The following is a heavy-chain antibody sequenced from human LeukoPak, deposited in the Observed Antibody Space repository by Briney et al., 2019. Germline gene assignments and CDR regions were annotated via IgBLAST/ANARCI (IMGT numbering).Heavy chain of an antibody. CDR3: ASDLGRTAGY. V-gene: IGHV3-7*01. D-gene: IGHD1-14*01. CDR2: INQDGSDK. J-gene: IGHJ4*02. CDR1: GFTFSNYY. Sequence: GGSLRLSCAASGFTFSNYYLCWVRQAPGKGLEWVANINQDGSDKYYVDSVKGRFTISRDNAKNSLYLHMNSLRAEDTAVYYCASDLGRTAGYWGQGTLVTVSS.